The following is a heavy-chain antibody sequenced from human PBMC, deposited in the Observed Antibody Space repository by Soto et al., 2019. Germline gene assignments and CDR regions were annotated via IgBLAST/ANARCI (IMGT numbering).Heavy chain of an antibody. CDR1: GFTFSSYG. CDR3: ARDSRGAMATKGGVYYYYGMDV. J-gene: IGHJ6*02. Sequence: GGSLRLSCAASGFTFSSYGMHWVRQAPGKGLEWVAVIWYDGSNKYYADSVKGRFTISRDNSKNTLYLQMNSLRAEDTAVYYCARDSRGAMATKGGVYYYYGMDVWGQGTTVTVSS. CDR2: IWYDGSNK. D-gene: IGHD5-18*01. V-gene: IGHV3-33*01.